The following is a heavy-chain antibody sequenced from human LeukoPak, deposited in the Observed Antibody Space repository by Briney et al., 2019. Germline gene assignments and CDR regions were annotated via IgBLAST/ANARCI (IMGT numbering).Heavy chain of an antibody. Sequence: SETLSLTCTVSGGSISSYYWSWFRQPPGKGLEWIGYIYYSGSTNYNPSLKSRVTISVDTSKNQFSLKLSSVTAADTAVYYCARDEGLGGDYPFDYWGQGTLVTVSS. V-gene: IGHV4-59*12. CDR1: GGSISSYY. D-gene: IGHD4-17*01. CDR2: IYYSGST. J-gene: IGHJ4*02. CDR3: ARDEGLGGDYPFDY.